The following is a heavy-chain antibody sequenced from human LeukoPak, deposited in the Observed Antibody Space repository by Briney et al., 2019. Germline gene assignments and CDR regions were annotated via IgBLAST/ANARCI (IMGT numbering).Heavy chain of an antibody. Sequence: ASVKVSCKASGYTFTSYGISWVRQAPGQGLEWMGWISAYNGNTNYAQKLQGRVTMTTDTSTSTAYMELRSLRSDDTAVYYCARDRDGYNPGYYFDYWGQGTLVTVSS. CDR2: ISAYNGNT. J-gene: IGHJ4*02. D-gene: IGHD5-24*01. V-gene: IGHV1-18*01. CDR1: GYTFTSYG. CDR3: ARDRDGYNPGYYFDY.